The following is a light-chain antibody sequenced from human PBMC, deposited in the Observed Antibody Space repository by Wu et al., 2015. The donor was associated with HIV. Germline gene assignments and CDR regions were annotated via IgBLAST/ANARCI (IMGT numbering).Light chain of an antibody. CDR3: QQTDTTPWT. V-gene: IGKV1-5*03. J-gene: IGKJ1*01. Sequence: DIQMTQSPSTLSASVGDRVTITCRASQSISSWLAWYQQKPGKAPKLLIYKASSLESGVPSRFSGSGSGTDFTLSIKSLQPEDFATYYCQQTDTTPWTFGQGTKVDIK. CDR1: QSISSW. CDR2: KAS.